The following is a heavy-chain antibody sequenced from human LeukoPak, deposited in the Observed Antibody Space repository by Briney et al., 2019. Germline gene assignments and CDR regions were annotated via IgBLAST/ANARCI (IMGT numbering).Heavy chain of an antibody. CDR3: AKDRTVGASYWYFDL. CDR1: GFTFSDYY. D-gene: IGHD1-26*01. Sequence: PGGSLRLSCEASGFTFSDYYMSWIRQAPGKGLEWVSYISSSGSTIYYADSVKGRFTISRDSSKNTLFLHMNTLRAEDTAIYYCAKDRTVGASYWYFDLWGRGTLVTVSS. J-gene: IGHJ2*01. CDR2: ISSSGSTI. V-gene: IGHV3-11*01.